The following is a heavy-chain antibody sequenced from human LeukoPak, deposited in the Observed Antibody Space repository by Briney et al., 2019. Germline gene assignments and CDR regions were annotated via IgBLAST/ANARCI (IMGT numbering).Heavy chain of an antibody. D-gene: IGHD3-10*01. J-gene: IGHJ4*02. Sequence: SETLSLTCTVSGDSISSYYWSWIRQPPGKGLEWIGYIYYSGSSNYNPPLKSRVTISVDTSKNQFSLKLSSVTAADTAVYYCARFSGGSAYYWGQGSLVTVSS. V-gene: IGHV4-59*01. CDR1: GDSISSYY. CDR3: ARFSGGSAYY. CDR2: IYYSGSS.